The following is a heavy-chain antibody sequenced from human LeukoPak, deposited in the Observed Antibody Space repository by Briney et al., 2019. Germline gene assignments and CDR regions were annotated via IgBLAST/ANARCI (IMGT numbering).Heavy chain of an antibody. J-gene: IGHJ6*04. CDR2: ISSSSSYI. CDR3: ARGGNGDYVDYYYYYGMDV. CDR1: GFTFSSYS. V-gene: IGHV3-21*01. D-gene: IGHD4-17*01. Sequence: GRSLRLSCAASGFTFSSYSMNWVRQAPGKGLEWVSSISSSSSYIYYADSVKGRFTISRDNAKNSLYLQMNSLRAEDTAVYYCARGGNGDYVDYYYYYGMDVWGKGTTVTVSS.